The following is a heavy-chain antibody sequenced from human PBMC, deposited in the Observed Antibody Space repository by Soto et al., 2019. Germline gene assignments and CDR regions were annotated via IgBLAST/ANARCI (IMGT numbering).Heavy chain of an antibody. Sequence: GGSLRLSCAASGFSFSIYAMNWVRQAPGKGLEWVSGISGGGGSTYYADSVKGRFTISRDNSKNTLYLQMNSLRVEDTAVYYCAKDPTCYDSSAQFDSWGQGTLVTASS. CDR2: ISGGGGST. CDR3: AKDPTCYDSSAQFDS. J-gene: IGHJ4*02. D-gene: IGHD3-22*01. V-gene: IGHV3-23*01. CDR1: GFSFSIYA.